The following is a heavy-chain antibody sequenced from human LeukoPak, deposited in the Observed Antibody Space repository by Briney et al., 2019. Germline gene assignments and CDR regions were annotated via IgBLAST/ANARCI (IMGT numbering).Heavy chain of an antibody. CDR3: ARGATYDFWSGYYYYGMDV. CDR1: GGSFSGYY. Sequence: SETLSLTCAVYGGSFSGYYWSWIRQPPGKGLEWIGEINHSGSTNYNPSLKSRVTISVDTSKNQFSLKLSSVTAADTAVYYCARGATYDFWSGYYYYGMDVWGQGTTVTVSS. D-gene: IGHD3-3*01. J-gene: IGHJ6*02. V-gene: IGHV4-34*01. CDR2: INHSGST.